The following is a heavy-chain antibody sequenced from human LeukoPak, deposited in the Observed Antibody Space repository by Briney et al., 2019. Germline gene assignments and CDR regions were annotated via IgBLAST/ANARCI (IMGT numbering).Heavy chain of an antibody. V-gene: IGHV3-30*02. Sequence: PGGSLRLSCAASGFTFSSYGMHRVRQAPGKGLEWVAFIRYDGSNKYYADSVKGRFTISRDNSKNTLYLQMNSLRAEDTAVYYCAKDRQSSSWYHYFDYWGQGTLVTVSS. CDR2: IRYDGSNK. J-gene: IGHJ4*02. D-gene: IGHD6-13*01. CDR1: GFTFSSYG. CDR3: AKDRQSSSWYHYFDY.